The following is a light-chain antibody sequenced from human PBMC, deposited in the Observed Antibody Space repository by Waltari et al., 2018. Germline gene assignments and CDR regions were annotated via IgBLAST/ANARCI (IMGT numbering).Light chain of an antibody. CDR3: SSYTTNTRV. J-gene: IGLJ2*01. Sequence: QSALTQPASVSASPGQSITISCTGTTRYIGSDNYVSWYQQHPGRAPKLMIYDVNNRPSGVSIRFSGSKSFNAASLTISGLQAEDEADYYCSSYTTNTRVFGGGTKLTV. CDR1: TRYIGSDNY. V-gene: IGLV2-14*03. CDR2: DVN.